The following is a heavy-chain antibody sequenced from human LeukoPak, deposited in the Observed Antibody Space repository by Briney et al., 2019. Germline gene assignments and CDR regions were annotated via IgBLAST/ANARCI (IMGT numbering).Heavy chain of an antibody. CDR3: ARVAYSYGSLVDY. Sequence: SETLSLTCAVSGGSISSSNWWSWVRQPPGKGLEWIGEIYHSGSTNYNPSLKSRVTISVDKSKNQFSLKLSSVTAADTAVYYCARVAYSYGSLVDYWGQGTLVTVSS. V-gene: IGHV4-4*02. CDR2: IYHSGST. CDR1: GGSISSSNW. J-gene: IGHJ4*02. D-gene: IGHD5-18*01.